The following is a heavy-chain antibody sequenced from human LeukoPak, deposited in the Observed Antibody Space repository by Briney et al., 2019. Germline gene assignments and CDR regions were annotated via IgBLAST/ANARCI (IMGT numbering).Heavy chain of an antibody. CDR2: MYSGGST. CDR3: ARDSMDTAMVD. V-gene: IGHV3-66*01. CDR1: GFTISSNY. D-gene: IGHD5-18*01. J-gene: IGHJ4*02. Sequence: GESLILSCAASGFTISSNYMSWLRQPPGKGLEWVSVMYSGGSTYYADSVKCRFTISRDNSKNTLYLQMNSLTAEDTAVYYCARDSMDTAMVDWGQGTLVTVSS.